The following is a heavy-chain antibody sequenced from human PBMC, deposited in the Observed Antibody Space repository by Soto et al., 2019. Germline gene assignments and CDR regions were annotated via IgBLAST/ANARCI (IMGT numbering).Heavy chain of an antibody. D-gene: IGHD6-19*01. CDR3: AKGPGVAVAGTGGWYYYGMDV. V-gene: IGHV3-30*18. CDR1: GFTFSSYG. CDR2: ISYDGSNK. Sequence: GGSLRLSCAASGFTFSSYGMHWVRQAPGKGLEWVAVISYDGSNKYYADSVKGRFTISRDNSKNTLYLQTNSLRAEDTAVYYCAKGPGVAVAGTGGWYYYGMDVWGQGTTVTVSS. J-gene: IGHJ6*02.